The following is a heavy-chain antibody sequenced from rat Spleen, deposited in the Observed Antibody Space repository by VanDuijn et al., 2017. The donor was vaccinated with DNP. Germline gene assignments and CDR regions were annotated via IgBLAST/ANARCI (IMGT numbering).Heavy chain of an antibody. D-gene: IGHD1-4*01. V-gene: IGHV5-29*01. CDR1: GFTFSDYY. CDR3: ASRTPPTRGPFDY. J-gene: IGHJ2*01. Sequence: EVQLVESDGGLVQPGRSLKLSCAASGFTFSDYYMAWVRQAPTKGLEWVATVKYDGSSTYYRDSVRGRFTISRDNAKNTLHLQMDSLRSEDTAAYYCASRTPPTRGPFDYWGQGVLVTVSS. CDR2: VKYDGSST.